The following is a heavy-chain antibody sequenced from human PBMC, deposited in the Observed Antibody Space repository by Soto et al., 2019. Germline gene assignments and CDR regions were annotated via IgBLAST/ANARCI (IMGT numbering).Heavy chain of an antibody. V-gene: IGHV1-18*01. Sequence: ASVKVSCKASGYTFTSYGISWVRQAPGQGLEWMGWISAYNGNTNYAQKLQGRVTMTTDKSTSTAYMELRSLRSDDTAVYYCARGGAPIAVAGTSYYYYYGMDVWGQGTTVTVSS. D-gene: IGHD6-19*01. CDR2: ISAYNGNT. CDR3: ARGGAPIAVAGTSYYYYYGMDV. CDR1: GYTFTSYG. J-gene: IGHJ6*02.